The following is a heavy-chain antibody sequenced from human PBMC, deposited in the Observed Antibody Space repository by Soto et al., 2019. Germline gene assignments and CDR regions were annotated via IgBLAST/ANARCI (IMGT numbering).Heavy chain of an antibody. D-gene: IGHD6-19*01. J-gene: IGHJ4*02. CDR1: GGSLSGYY. CDR2: IYNIGST. Sequence: SETLSLTCTVSGGSLSGYYWSRLRQPPGKGLEWIGYIYNIGSTNYNPSLRSRVTMSIDTSQEQFSLKLSSVTATDTAVYYCARHVNLPLAGNGFDSWGRGTLVNGSS. V-gene: IGHV4-59*08. CDR3: ARHVNLPLAGNGFDS.